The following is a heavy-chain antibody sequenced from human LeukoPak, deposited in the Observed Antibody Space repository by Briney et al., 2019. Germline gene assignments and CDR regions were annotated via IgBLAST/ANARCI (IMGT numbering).Heavy chain of an antibody. CDR3: ARDLVGSGWYFGDAFDI. CDR1: GFTFSSYW. D-gene: IGHD6-19*01. J-gene: IGHJ3*02. Sequence: GGSLRLSCAASGFTFSSYWMHWVRKAPGKGLVWVSRINSDGSSTSYADSVKGRFTISRDNAKNTLYLQMNSLRAEDTAVYYCARDLVGSGWYFGDAFDIWGQGTMVTVSS. CDR2: INSDGSST. V-gene: IGHV3-74*01.